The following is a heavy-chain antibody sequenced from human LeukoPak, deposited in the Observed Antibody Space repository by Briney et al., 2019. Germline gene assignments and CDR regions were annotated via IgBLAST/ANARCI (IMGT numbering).Heavy chain of an antibody. D-gene: IGHD6-13*01. CDR1: GYTFTSYD. Sequence: ASVKVSCKASGYTFTSYDINWVRQATGQGLEWMGWMNPNSGNTGYAQKFQGRVTMTRNTSISTAYMELSSLRSEDTAVYYCARGRVKEAAGTYYFDYWGQGTLVTVSS. V-gene: IGHV1-8*01. J-gene: IGHJ4*02. CDR3: ARGRVKEAAGTYYFDY. CDR2: MNPNSGNT.